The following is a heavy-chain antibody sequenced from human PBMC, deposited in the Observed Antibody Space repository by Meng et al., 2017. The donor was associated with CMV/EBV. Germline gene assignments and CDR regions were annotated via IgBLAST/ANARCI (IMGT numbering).Heavy chain of an antibody. V-gene: IGHV5-51*01. CDR2: IYPGDSDT. CDR3: ARSFRFGHSSPTGYYYYGMDV. Sequence: GGSLRLSCKGSGYSFTSYWIGWVRQMPGKGLEWMGIIYPGDSDTRYSPSFQGQVTISADKSISTAYLQWSSLKASDTAMYYCARSFRFGHSSPTGYYYYGMDVWGQGTTVTVSS. J-gene: IGHJ6*02. D-gene: IGHD6-13*01. CDR1: GYSFTSYW.